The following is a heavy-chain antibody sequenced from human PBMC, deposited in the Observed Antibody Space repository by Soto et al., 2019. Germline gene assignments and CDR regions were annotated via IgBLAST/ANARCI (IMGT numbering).Heavy chain of an antibody. CDR1: GGSISSYY. D-gene: IGHD4-17*01. CDR3: ARVELFTFYGDYVGYGMDV. V-gene: IGHV4-59*01. J-gene: IGHJ6*02. CDR2: IYYSGST. Sequence: SETLSLTCTVSGGSISSYYWSWIRQPPGKGLEWIGYIYYSGSTNYNPSLKSRVTISVDTSKNQFSLKLSSVTAADTAVYYCARVELFTFYGDYVGYGMDVWGQGTTVTVSS.